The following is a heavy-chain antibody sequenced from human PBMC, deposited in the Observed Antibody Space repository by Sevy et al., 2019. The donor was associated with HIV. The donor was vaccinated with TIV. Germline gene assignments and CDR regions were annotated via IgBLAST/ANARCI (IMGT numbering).Heavy chain of an antibody. CDR2: ISYDGSNK. D-gene: IGHD5-18*01. CDR3: AKDLYSYGYMDGRYYYYGMDV. J-gene: IGHJ6*02. CDR1: GFTFSSYG. Sequence: GGSLRLSCAASGFTFSSYGMHWVRQAPGKGLEWVAVISYDGSNKYYADSVKGRFTISRDNSKNTLYLKMNSRRAEDTAVYYCAKDLYSYGYMDGRYYYYGMDVWGQGTTVTVSS. V-gene: IGHV3-30*18.